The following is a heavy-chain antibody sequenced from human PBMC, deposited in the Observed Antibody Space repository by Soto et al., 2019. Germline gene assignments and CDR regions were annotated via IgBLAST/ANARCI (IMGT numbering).Heavy chain of an antibody. J-gene: IGHJ4*02. CDR1: GFTFSSYA. D-gene: IGHD6-6*01. V-gene: IGHV3-23*01. Sequence: GGSLRLSCEGYGFTFSSYAMSWVRQGPGKGLEWVSTVSGSGSRTYYADSVKGRFTISRDNSKNTLYLQMNSLRAEDTAVYYCAKGRSQFSSSSLDYWGQGTLVTVSS. CDR2: VSGSGSRT. CDR3: AKGRSQFSSSSLDY.